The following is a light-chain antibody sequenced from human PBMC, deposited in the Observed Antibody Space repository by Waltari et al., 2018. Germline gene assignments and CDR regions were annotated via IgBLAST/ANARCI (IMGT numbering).Light chain of an antibody. CDR1: SGTIDRKH. CDR3: QSFDRSSVV. Sequence: NFVLNQPHSVSESPGKTVTISCTGSSGTIDRKHVQWFQQRPGSAPTTVIYDDNQRPSGVPDRCSGSIDRSSNSASLTISGLTTEDEADYYCQSFDRSSVVFGGGTKLTVL. J-gene: IGLJ2*01. CDR2: DDN. V-gene: IGLV6-57*02.